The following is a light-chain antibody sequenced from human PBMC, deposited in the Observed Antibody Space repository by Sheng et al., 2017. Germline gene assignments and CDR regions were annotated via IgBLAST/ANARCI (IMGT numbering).Light chain of an antibody. CDR2: DAF. V-gene: IGKV3-11*01. CDR1: QTVSRY. Sequence: EIVLTQSPATLSLSPGERATLSCRASQTVSRYLAWYQQKPGQAPRLLIYDAFNRATGIPARFSGSGSGTDFTLTISSLEPEDFAVYYCQQYNQWPPLTFGGGTKVDIK. CDR3: QQYNQWPPLT. J-gene: IGKJ4*01.